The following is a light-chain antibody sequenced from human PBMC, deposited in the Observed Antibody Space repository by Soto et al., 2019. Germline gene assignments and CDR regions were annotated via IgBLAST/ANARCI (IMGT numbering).Light chain of an antibody. CDR3: QQYNNWPQT. V-gene: IGKV3-15*01. CDR2: GAS. CDR1: QSISDT. J-gene: IGKJ1*01. Sequence: EIVMTQSPATLSVSPGVRATLSCRASQSISDTLAWYQQKPGQAPRLLIYGASTRATGIPARFSGSGSGTDFTLTISGLQSEDFAVYYCQQYNNWPQTFGQGTKVDI.